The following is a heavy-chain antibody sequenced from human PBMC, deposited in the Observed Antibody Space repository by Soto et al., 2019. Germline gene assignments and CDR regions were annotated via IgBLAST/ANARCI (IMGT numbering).Heavy chain of an antibody. CDR3: AKLPTGFGTREPVWDV. J-gene: IGHJ6*02. V-gene: IGHV3-43*01. D-gene: IGHD3-10*01. CDR1: GFTFDDYT. CDR2: ISWDGGST. Sequence: GGSLRLSCAASGFTFDDYTMHWVRQAPGKGLEWVSLISWDGGSTYYADSVKGRFTISRDNSKNSLYLQMNSLRTEDTALYYCAKLPTGFGTREPVWDVWGQGTTVTVSS.